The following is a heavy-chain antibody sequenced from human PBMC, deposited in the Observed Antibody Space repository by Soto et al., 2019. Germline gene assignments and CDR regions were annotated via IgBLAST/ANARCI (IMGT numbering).Heavy chain of an antibody. CDR2: VSKSDYT. V-gene: IGHV3-21*01. J-gene: IGHJ4*02. D-gene: IGHD2-2*01. CDR1: GFNFNNYG. Sequence: GGALRLSCAVSGFNFNNYGINWVRQSPGKGLEWVSSVSKSDYTYYSDSVKGRFTISRDNAKNSVSLQMNTLRAEDTAVYYCAREDSIIIPAVSDFWGQGTLVTVSS. CDR3: AREDSIIIPAVSDF.